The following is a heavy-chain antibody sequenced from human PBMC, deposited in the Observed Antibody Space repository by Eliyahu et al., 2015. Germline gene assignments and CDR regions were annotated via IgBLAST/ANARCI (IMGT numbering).Heavy chain of an antibody. CDR1: GXSISSXSYY. CDR3: AREETYGSGRNPSHFDL. V-gene: IGHV4-39*02. Sequence: QVQLQESGPGLVKPSETLSLTCKVSGXSISSXSYYWGXXRQPPGKGLEWIGXXYYSGXTYYNPSLKSRVTISVDTSKKQFSLKLSSVTAADTAVYYCAREETYGSGRNPSHFDLWGRGTLVTVSS. CDR2: XYYSGXT. D-gene: IGHD3-10*01. J-gene: IGHJ2*01.